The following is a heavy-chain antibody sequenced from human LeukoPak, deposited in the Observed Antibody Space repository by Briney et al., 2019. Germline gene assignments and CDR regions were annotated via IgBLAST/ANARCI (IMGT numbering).Heavy chain of an antibody. V-gene: IGHV1-2*02. CDR1: GYTFTGYY. CDR2: INPNSGGT. D-gene: IGHD6-19*01. J-gene: IGHJ4*02. CDR3: ARDFSSGWYAGY. Sequence: ASVKVSCKAPGYTFTGYYMHWVRQAPGQGLEWMGWINPNSGGTNYAQKFQGRVTMTRDTSISTACMELSRLRSDDTAVYYCARDFSSGWYAGYWGQGTLVTVSS.